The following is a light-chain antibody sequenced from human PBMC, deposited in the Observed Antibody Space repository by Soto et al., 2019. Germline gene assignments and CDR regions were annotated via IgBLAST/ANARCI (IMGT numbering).Light chain of an antibody. Sequence: DIQMTQSPSSLSASVGDRVTIPCRASQSISSHLTWYQQKPGKAPKLLIYGASRLQSGVPSRFSGSGSGTDFTLTISSLQPEDFATYYCQQSYSTLWTFGQGT. V-gene: IGKV1-39*01. J-gene: IGKJ1*01. CDR1: QSISSH. CDR3: QQSYSTLWT. CDR2: GAS.